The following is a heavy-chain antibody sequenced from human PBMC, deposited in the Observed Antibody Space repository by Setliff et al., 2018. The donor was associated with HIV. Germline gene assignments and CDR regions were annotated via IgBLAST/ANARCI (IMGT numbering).Heavy chain of an antibody. CDR2: VSYSGST. CDR3: ARAPSFQRGAPPYFDF. Sequence: PSETLSLTCTVSGGSMNKYHWSWIRQPPGKGLEWIGFVSYSGSTKYNPSLKSRVTMSLDTSRNELSLRLNSVTAADTAVYYCARAPSFQRGAPPYFDFWGQGTLVTSPQ. D-gene: IGHD3-10*01. J-gene: IGHJ4*02. V-gene: IGHV4-59*01. CDR1: GGSMNKYH.